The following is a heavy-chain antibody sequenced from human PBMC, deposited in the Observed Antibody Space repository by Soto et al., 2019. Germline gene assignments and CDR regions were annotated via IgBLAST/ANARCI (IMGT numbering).Heavy chain of an antibody. V-gene: IGHV4-39*01. Sequence: ETLSLTCTVSGGSISSSLHFWGWIRQPPGKGLEWIGSIYYTGSTYFNPSLKSRITISVDTSKDQFSLEVNSVTAADTAVYYCVKSGSEYPGTFDIWSRGTMVTVSS. D-gene: IGHD1-1*01. J-gene: IGHJ3*02. CDR2: IYYTGST. CDR1: GGSISSSLHF. CDR3: VKSGSEYPGTFDI.